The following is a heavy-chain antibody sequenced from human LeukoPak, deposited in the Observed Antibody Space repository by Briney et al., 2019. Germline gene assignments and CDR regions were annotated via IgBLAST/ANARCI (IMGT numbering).Heavy chain of an antibody. Sequence: SETLSLTCTVSGGSISSSSYYWSWIRQPPGKGLEWIGEINHSGSTNYNPSLKSRVTISVDTSKNQFSLKLSSVTAADTAVYYCARGPQGWSPFDYWGQGTLVTVSS. CDR3: ARGPQGWSPFDY. D-gene: IGHD6-19*01. CDR2: INHSGST. V-gene: IGHV4-39*07. CDR1: GGSISSSSYY. J-gene: IGHJ4*02.